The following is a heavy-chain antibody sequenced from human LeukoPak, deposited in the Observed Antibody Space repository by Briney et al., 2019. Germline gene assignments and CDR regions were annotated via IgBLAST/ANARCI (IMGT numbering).Heavy chain of an antibody. CDR3: ARVVDTSMIDDAFDI. D-gene: IGHD5-18*01. Sequence: SETLSLTCAVSGGPISSYYWSWLRQPPGKGLEGIGNNYHSGTTNYNPSLYSRVTISVDTSKNQFSLKLSSVTAADTAVYYCARVVDTSMIDDAFDIWGQGTMVTVSS. CDR1: GGPISSYY. V-gene: IGHV4-59*13. J-gene: IGHJ3*02. CDR2: NYHSGTT.